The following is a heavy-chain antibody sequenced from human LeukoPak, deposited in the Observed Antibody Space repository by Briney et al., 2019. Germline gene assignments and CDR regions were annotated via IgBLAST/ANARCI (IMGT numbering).Heavy chain of an antibody. V-gene: IGHV1-8*02. CDR1: GYTFTSYA. CDR2: INPNSGGT. D-gene: IGHD2-15*01. Sequence: ASVKVSCKASGYTFTSYAMNWVRQAPGQGLEWMGWINPNSGGTNYAQKFQGRVTMTRNTSISTAYMELSSLRSEDTAVYYCARAGGYCGRISCPYYFDYWGQGSLVAVSS. CDR3: ARAGGYCGRISCPYYFDY. J-gene: IGHJ4*02.